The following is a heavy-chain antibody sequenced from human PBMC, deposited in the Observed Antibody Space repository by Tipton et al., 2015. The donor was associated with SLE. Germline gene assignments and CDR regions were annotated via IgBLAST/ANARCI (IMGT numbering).Heavy chain of an antibody. J-gene: IGHJ4*02. CDR1: GGSISSGSYY. V-gene: IGHV3-53*01. Sequence: LSLTCTVSGGSISSGSYYWSWVRQAPGKGLEWVSVIYSGGSTYYADSVKGRFTISRDNSKNTLYLQMNSLRAEDTAVYYCAREEQSGSYYASYFDYWGQGTLVTVSS. D-gene: IGHD1-26*01. CDR2: IYSGGST. CDR3: AREEQSGSYYASYFDY.